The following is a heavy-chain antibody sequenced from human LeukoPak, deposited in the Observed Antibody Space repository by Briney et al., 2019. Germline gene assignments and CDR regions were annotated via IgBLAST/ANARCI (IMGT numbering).Heavy chain of an antibody. CDR1: GGSFSGYY. Sequence: SETLSLTCAVDGGSFSGYYWTWIRQPPGKGLEWIGEINHSGSTHYNPTLESRVTMSVDTSKNQFSLNLRSVTAADTAVYYCARDRFGVEYYFDYWGQGTLVTVSS. J-gene: IGHJ4*02. D-gene: IGHD3-3*01. V-gene: IGHV4-34*01. CDR3: ARDRFGVEYYFDY. CDR2: INHSGST.